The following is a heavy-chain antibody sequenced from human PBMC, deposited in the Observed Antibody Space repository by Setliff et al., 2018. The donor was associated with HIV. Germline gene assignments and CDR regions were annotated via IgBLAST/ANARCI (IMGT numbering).Heavy chain of an antibody. CDR3: ARGPRPVDVDYYYMDV. CDR2: IYTTGIT. V-gene: IGHV4-61*02. J-gene: IGHJ6*03. Sequence: SETLSLTCTVSGGSLSSGSYYWSWIRQPAGKGLEWIGRIYTTGITNYIPSLKSRVTISLDTSKNQFSLKMTSVTAADTAVYYCARGPRPVDVDYYYMDVWGKGTTVTASS. CDR1: GGSLSSGSYY.